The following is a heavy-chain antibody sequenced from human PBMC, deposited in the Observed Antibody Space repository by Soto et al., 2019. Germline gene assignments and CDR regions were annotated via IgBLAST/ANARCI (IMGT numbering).Heavy chain of an antibody. V-gene: IGHV1-8*01. CDR3: ARGQSGYSSGWSPNDY. D-gene: IGHD6-19*01. CDR2: MNPNSGNT. J-gene: IGHJ4*02. Sequence: QVQLVQSGAEVKKPGASVKVSCKASGYTFTSYEINWVRQATGQGLEWMGWMNPNSGNTGNAQKFQGRVTMTRNTSISTAYMELSRLRSEDTAVYYCARGQSGYSSGWSPNDYWGQGTLVTVSS. CDR1: GYTFTSYE.